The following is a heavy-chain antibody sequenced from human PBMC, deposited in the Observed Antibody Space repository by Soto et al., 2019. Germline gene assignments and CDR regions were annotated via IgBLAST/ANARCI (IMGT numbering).Heavy chain of an antibody. D-gene: IGHD4-4*01. CDR3: ARDRKISPTVPTWRGPNYYYYYMDV. Sequence: SETLSLTCTVSGGSISSYYWSWIRQPPGKGLEWIGYIYYSGSTNYNPSLKSRVTISVDTSKNQFSLKLSSVTAADTAVYYCARDRKISPTVPTWRGPNYYYYYMDVWGKGTTVTVSS. V-gene: IGHV4-59*01. J-gene: IGHJ6*03. CDR1: GGSISSYY. CDR2: IYYSGST.